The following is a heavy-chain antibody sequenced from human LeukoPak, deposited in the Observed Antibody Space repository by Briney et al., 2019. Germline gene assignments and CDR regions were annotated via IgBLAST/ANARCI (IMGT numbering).Heavy chain of an antibody. CDR1: GGSISSHY. V-gene: IGHV4-59*11. CDR2: ISNSGST. Sequence: TLSLTCTVSGGSISSHYWTWIRQSPVKGLEWIGDISNSGSTSYNPSLKSRVTISIDTSKNQFSLKLSSVTAADTAVYYCGRDALVGYFSYYYMDVWGKGTTVTVSS. D-gene: IGHD2-15*01. J-gene: IGHJ6*03. CDR3: GRDALVGYFSYYYMDV.